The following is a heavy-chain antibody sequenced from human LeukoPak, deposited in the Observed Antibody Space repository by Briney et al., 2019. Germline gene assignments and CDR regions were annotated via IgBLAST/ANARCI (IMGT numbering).Heavy chain of an antibody. CDR1: GFTFNKHG. D-gene: IGHD3-9*01. CDR3: AKLPAYDILTGYYYFDY. CDR2: ISGSGGST. Sequence: PGGSLRLSCAASGFTFNKHGMHWVRQAPGKGLEWVSAISGSGGSTYYADSVKGRFTISRDNSKNTLYLQMNSLRAEDTAVYYCAKLPAYDILTGYYYFDYWGQGTLVTVSS. V-gene: IGHV3-23*01. J-gene: IGHJ4*02.